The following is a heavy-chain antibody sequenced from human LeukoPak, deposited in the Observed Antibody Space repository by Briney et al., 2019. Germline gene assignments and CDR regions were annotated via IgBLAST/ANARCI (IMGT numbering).Heavy chain of an antibody. J-gene: IGHJ3*02. CDR2: IYTSGST. CDR1: GGSISSYY. D-gene: IGHD3-10*01. V-gene: IGHV4-4*07. CDR3: ARDKSRTYGSADAFDI. Sequence: SETLSLTCTVSGGSISSYYWSWIRQPAGKGLEWIGRIYTSGSTNYNPSLKSRVTMSVDTSKNQFSLKLSSVTAADTAAYYCARDKSRTYGSADAFDIWGQGTMVTVSS.